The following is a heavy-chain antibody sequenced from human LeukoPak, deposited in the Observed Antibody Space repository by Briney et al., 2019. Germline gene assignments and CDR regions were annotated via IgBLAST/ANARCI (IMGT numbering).Heavy chain of an antibody. V-gene: IGHV4-34*01. CDR3: ARGHAYAYGMDV. D-gene: IGHD3-16*01. Sequence: SETLSLTCAVYGGSFSGYYWSWIRQPPGKGLEWVGEINHSGSTNYNPSLKSRVTISVDTSKNQFSLKLSSVAAADTAVYYCARGHAYAYGMDVCGNGTTVTVSS. J-gene: IGHJ6*04. CDR2: INHSGST. CDR1: GGSFSGYY.